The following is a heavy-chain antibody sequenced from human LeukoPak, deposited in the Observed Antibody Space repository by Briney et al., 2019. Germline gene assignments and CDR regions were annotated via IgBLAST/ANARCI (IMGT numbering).Heavy chain of an antibody. CDR1: GFTFSSYG. CDR2: IWYDGSNK. J-gene: IGHJ4*02. D-gene: IGHD1-1*01. Sequence: GGSLRLSCAASGFTFSSYGMHRVRQAPGKGLEWVAVIWYDGSNKYYADSVKGRFTISRDNSKNTLYLQMNSLRAEDTAVYYCARDVGTGRERGYFDYWGQGTLVTVSS. CDR3: ARDVGTGRERGYFDY. V-gene: IGHV3-33*01.